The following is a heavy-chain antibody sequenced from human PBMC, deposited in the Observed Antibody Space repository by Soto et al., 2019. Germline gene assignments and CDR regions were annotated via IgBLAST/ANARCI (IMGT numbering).Heavy chain of an antibody. V-gene: IGHV1-18*01. Sequence: QVQLVQSGAEVKKPGASVKVSCKASGYTFTSYGISWVRQAPGQGIEWMGWISAYNGNTNYSQKLRGRITITTDTTKSTAYSELRSLRSDDTAVYYCASDAPPEDYWGQGTLVTVSS. J-gene: IGHJ4*02. CDR2: ISAYNGNT. CDR3: ASDAPPEDY. CDR1: GYTFTSYG.